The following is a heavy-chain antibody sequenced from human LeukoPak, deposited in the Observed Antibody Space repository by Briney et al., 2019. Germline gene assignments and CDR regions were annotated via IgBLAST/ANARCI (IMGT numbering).Heavy chain of an antibody. J-gene: IGHJ4*02. V-gene: IGHV3-48*03. CDR1: GFPFSIYE. CDR3: ALLAVASDFDY. Sequence: GGSLRLSCAVSGFPFSIYEMNWVRQAPGKGLEWVSSIGSSGTTIYYADSVKGRFSISRDNAKNSLYLQMNSLRVEDTAVYYCALLAVASDFDYWGQGALVTVSS. D-gene: IGHD6-19*01. CDR2: IGSSGTTI.